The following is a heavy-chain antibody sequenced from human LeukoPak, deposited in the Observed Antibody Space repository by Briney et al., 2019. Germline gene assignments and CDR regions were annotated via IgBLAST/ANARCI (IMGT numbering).Heavy chain of an antibody. CDR3: ARDSLGATTKGLAY. CDR2: ISPYNGDT. D-gene: IGHD1-1*01. V-gene: IGHV1-18*01. CDR1: GYTFITYG. J-gene: IGHJ4*02. Sequence: ASAKVSCKVSGYTFITYGISWVRQAPGQGLEWLGWISPYNGDTNYAQKFQGRVAMTTETSPSTAYMELRSLRSDDTAVYYCARDSLGATTKGLAYWGQGTLVTVSS.